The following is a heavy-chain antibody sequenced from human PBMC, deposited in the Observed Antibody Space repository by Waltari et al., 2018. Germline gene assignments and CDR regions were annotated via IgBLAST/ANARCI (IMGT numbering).Heavy chain of an antibody. Sequence: EVQVVESGGGLVQPVGSLRLSCAAYGFTFSSYEMNWVRQVPGKGLEWSSYIINSGSTMYYEDSVKGRFTISRDNAKNSLYLQMNSLRAEDTAVYYCARPSTEHYYYYYYMDVWGKGTTVTVS. CDR2: IINSGSTM. V-gene: IGHV3-48*03. CDR1: GFTFSSYE. J-gene: IGHJ6*03. CDR3: ARPSTEHYYYYYYMDV.